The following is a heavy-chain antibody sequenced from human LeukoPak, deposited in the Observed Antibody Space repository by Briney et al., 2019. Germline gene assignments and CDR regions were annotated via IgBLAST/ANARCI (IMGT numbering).Heavy chain of an antibody. V-gene: IGHV1-69*05. Sequence: GSSVKVSCKASGGTFSSYAISWVRQAPGQGLEWMGGIIPIFGTANYAQKFQGRVTITTDESTSTAYMELSSLRSEDTAVYYCARDNGGYSSSWYNWFDPWGQGTLVTVSS. J-gene: IGHJ5*02. CDR2: IIPIFGTA. D-gene: IGHD6-13*01. CDR3: ARDNGGYSSSWYNWFDP. CDR1: GGTFSSYA.